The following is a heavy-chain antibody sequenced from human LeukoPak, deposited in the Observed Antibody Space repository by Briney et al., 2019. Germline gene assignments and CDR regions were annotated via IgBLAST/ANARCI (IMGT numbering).Heavy chain of an antibody. CDR2: IYTSGST. CDR1: GGSISSGNYY. CDR3: ARIRNSSSWSRRRKYNWFDP. V-gene: IGHV4-61*02. D-gene: IGHD6-13*01. J-gene: IGHJ5*02. Sequence: ASETLSLTCTVSGGSISSGNYYWSWIRQPAGKGLEWIGRIYTSGSTKYNPSLKSRVTISVDTSKNQFSLRLSSVTAADTAVYYCARIRNSSSWSRRRKYNWFDPWGQGTLVTVSS.